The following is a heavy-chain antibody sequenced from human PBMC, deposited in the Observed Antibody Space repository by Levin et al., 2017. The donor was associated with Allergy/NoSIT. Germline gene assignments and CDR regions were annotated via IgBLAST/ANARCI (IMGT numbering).Heavy chain of an antibody. CDR1: GFTFSDYA. CDR3: AKKQGGTSGFSFDV. J-gene: IGHJ3*01. CDR2: ITGGGGDK. V-gene: IGHV3-23*01. D-gene: IGHD1-1*01. Sequence: GESLKISCAASGFTFSDYAMTWVRQAPGKGLEWVSVITGGGGDKYYGDSVKGRFTASRDNSKDTLYLELNSLRAEDTAVYYCAKKQGGTSGFSFDVWGQGTMVTVSS.